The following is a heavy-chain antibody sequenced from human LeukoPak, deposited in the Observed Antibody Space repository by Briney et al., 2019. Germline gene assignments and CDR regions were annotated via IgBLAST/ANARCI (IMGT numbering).Heavy chain of an antibody. CDR1: GFTFSSYE. D-gene: IGHD3-22*01. CDR3: ARDPLGSGSDYDSSGGFDY. J-gene: IGHJ4*02. V-gene: IGHV3-48*03. CDR2: ISSSGSTI. Sequence: PGGSLRLSCAASGFTFSSYEMNWVRQAPGKGLEWVSYISSSGSTIYYADSVKGRFTISRDNAKNSLYLQMNSLRDEDTAVYYCARDPLGSGSDYDSSGGFDYWGQGTLVTVSS.